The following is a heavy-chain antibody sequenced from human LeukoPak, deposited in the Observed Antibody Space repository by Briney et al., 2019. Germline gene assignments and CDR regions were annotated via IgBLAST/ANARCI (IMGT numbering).Heavy chain of an antibody. CDR3: ATNIGSD. V-gene: IGHV3-74*01. CDR1: GFTFSSYG. D-gene: IGHD2/OR15-2a*01. CDR2: IDSDGTLT. Sequence: GGSLRLSCAASGFTFSSYGMHWVRRAPGKGLVWVARIDSDGTLTSYVDSVKGRFTISRDNAKNTVYLQMNSLRAEDTAIYYCATNIGSDWGQGTLVTVSS. J-gene: IGHJ4*02.